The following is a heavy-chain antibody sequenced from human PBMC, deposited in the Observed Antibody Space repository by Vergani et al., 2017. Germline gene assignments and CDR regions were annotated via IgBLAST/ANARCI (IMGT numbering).Heavy chain of an antibody. CDR3: ASTNYDIWTEYYYYGMDV. D-gene: IGHD3-9*01. Sequence: QVQLQESGPGLVKPSETLSLTCTVSGASVNHANYYLSWIRQTPGTGLEWIGFIYHSGGTSYSPSLKSRVTISLDTSKNQFSLKLSSVTAADTAVYYCASTNYDIWTEYYYYGMDVWGQGTTVTVSS. CDR1: GASVNHANYY. CDR2: IYHSGGT. J-gene: IGHJ6*02. V-gene: IGHV4-61*01.